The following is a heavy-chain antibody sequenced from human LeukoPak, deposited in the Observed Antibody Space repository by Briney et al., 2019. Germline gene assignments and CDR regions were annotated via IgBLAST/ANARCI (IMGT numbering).Heavy chain of an antibody. D-gene: IGHD3-22*01. Sequence: GGSLRLSCAASGFTVSSSFMSWVRQAPGKGLEWVSYISSSSSTIYYADSVKGRFTISRDNAKNSLYLQMNSLRAEDTAVYYCARDSPMIVTGFDYWGQGTLVTVSS. CDR2: ISSSSSTI. CDR1: GFTVSSSF. CDR3: ARDSPMIVTGFDY. V-gene: IGHV3-48*01. J-gene: IGHJ4*02.